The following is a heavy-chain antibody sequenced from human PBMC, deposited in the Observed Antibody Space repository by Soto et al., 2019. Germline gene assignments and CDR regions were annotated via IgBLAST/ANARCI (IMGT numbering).Heavy chain of an antibody. CDR3: ARPTYYYDSSGPPAY. Sequence: GGSLRLSCAASGFTFSTYSMNWVRQGPGKGLEWVSYISSSSSTIFYTDSVKGRFTVSRDNAKNSLYLQMNSLRAEDTAAYYCARPTYYYDSSGPPAYWGQGTLVTVSS. CDR1: GFTFSTYS. D-gene: IGHD3-22*01. CDR2: ISSSSSTI. V-gene: IGHV3-48*01. J-gene: IGHJ4*02.